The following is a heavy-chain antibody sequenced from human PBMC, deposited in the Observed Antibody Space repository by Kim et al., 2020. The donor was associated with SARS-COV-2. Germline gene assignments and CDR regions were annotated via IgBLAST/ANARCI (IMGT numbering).Heavy chain of an antibody. Sequence: GGSLRLSCGASGFTFTTYWMSWVRQAPGKGLEWVANIKQDGSDKYYVDSVKGRFTISRDNAQNTLYLQMNNLRAGDTALYYCARGNTGKRVVAFDVWGQGTMVTVSS. CDR1: GFTFTTYW. D-gene: IGHD2-2*01. V-gene: IGHV3-7*01. J-gene: IGHJ3*01. CDR3: ARGNTGKRVVAFDV. CDR2: IKQDGSDK.